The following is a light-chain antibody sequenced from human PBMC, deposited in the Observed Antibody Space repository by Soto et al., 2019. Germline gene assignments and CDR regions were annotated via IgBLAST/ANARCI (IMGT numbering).Light chain of an antibody. Sequence: QPVLPQPSSLSASPGASASLTCTLRSDINVGTYRIFWYRQKPGSPPQYLLRCKSDSDDQRDSGVPSRFSGSKDASANAGILLISGLQSDDKAAYYCMIWLNSAYVFVTGTKVPV. CDR3: MIWLNSAYV. J-gene: IGLJ1*01. CDR1: SDINVGTYR. V-gene: IGLV5-45*03. CDR2: CKSDSDD.